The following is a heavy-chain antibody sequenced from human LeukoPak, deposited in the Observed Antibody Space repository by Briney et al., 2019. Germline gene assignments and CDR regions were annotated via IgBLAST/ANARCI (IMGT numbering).Heavy chain of an antibody. CDR1: GGSISSGSYY. J-gene: IGHJ4*02. CDR3: ARLYGSGSSLYFDY. Sequence: PSETLSLTCTVSGGSISSGSYYWSWIRQPAGKGLEWIGRIYTSGSTNYNPSLKSRVTISVDTSKNQFSLKLTSVTAADTAVYYCARLYGSGSSLYFDYWGQGTLVTVSS. CDR2: IYTSGST. D-gene: IGHD3-10*01. V-gene: IGHV4-61*02.